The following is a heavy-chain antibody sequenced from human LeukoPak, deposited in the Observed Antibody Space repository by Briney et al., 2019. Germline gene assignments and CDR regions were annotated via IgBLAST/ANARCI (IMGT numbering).Heavy chain of an antibody. J-gene: IGHJ4*02. CDR3: AREHTYYDILTGTDY. D-gene: IGHD3-9*01. CDR1: GFTFSSYW. V-gene: IGHV3-7*01. CDR2: IKQDGSEK. Sequence: GGSLRLSCAASGFTFSSYWMSWVRQAPGKGLEWVANIKQDGSEKYYVDSVKGRFTISRDNAKNSLYLQMNSLRAEDTAVYYCAREHTYYDILTGTDYWGQGTLVTVSS.